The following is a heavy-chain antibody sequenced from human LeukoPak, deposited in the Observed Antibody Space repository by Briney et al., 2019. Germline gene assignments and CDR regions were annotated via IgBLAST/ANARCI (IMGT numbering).Heavy chain of an antibody. D-gene: IGHD4-17*01. J-gene: IGHJ2*01. CDR2: ISGSGGST. Sequence: GGSLRLSCDASGFTYSSYAMSWVRQAPGKGLEWVAAISGSGGSTYYADSVKGRFTISRDNSKNTPYLQMNSLRAEDTAVYYCARETVTFAYWYFDLWGRGTLVTVSS. CDR1: GFTYSSYA. V-gene: IGHV3-23*01. CDR3: ARETVTFAYWYFDL.